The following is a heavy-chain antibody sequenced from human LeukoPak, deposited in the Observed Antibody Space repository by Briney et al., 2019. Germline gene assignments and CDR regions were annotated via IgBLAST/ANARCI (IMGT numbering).Heavy chain of an antibody. CDR2: IYSDGSGGNT. CDR1: GFTVSSNY. Sequence: GGSLRLSCAVSGFTVSSNYFSWVRRAPGKGLEWVSIIYSDGSGGNTYYADSVKGRFTISRDSSKNTVYLQMNSLRAEDTAVYYCAREDISGGMDYWGQGALVTVSS. V-gene: IGHV3-53*01. D-gene: IGHD2-8*02. J-gene: IGHJ4*02. CDR3: AREDISGGMDY.